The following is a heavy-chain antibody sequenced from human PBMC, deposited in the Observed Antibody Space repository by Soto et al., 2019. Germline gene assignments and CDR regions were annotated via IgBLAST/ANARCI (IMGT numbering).Heavy chain of an antibody. CDR3: ARVTPGNNLYYFSGLDF. V-gene: IGHV3-30-3*01. Sequence: GGSLRLSCVASGFTFGTYGIHWVRQAPGKXLQWVALISYEGSNTYYADSVRGRFTISRDNSKNTPYLQMNTLRPEDTGLYYCARVTPGNNLYYFSGLDFWGQGAPVTVSS. D-gene: IGHD1-1*01. CDR2: ISYEGSNT. CDR1: GFTFGTYG. J-gene: IGHJ6*02.